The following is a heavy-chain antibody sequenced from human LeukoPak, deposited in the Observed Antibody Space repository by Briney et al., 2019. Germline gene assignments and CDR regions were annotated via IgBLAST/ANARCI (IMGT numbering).Heavy chain of an antibody. D-gene: IGHD1-26*01. Sequence: PSETLSLTCTFSGGSISSYYWSWIRQPAGKGLEWIGRIHTSGSTNYNPSLKSRVRMSVDTSKNQFSLKLSSVTAADTAVYYCARGQGATVPQVGKNWFDPWGQGTRVIVSS. CDR3: ARGQGATVPQVGKNWFDP. J-gene: IGHJ5*02. V-gene: IGHV4-4*07. CDR1: GGSISSYY. CDR2: IHTSGST.